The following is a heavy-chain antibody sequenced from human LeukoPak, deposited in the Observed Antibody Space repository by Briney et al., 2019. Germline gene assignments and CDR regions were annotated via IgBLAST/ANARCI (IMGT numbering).Heavy chain of an antibody. CDR2: ISSSSSTI. J-gene: IGHJ4*02. D-gene: IGHD2-15*01. V-gene: IGHV3-48*04. CDR3: ARGAGIVVVVAATDY. Sequence: GGSLRLSCAASGFTFSSYSMNWVRQAPGKGLEWVSYISSSSSTIYYADSVKGRFTISGDNAKNSLYLQMNSLRAEDTAVYYCARGAGIVVVVAATDYWGQGTLVTVSS. CDR1: GFTFSSYS.